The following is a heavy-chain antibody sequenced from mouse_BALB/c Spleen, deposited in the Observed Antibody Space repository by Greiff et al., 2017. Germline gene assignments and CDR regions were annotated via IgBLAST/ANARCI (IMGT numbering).Heavy chain of an antibody. J-gene: IGHJ2*01. D-gene: IGHD2-1*01. Sequence: VQLQQSGPGLVKPSQSLSLTCTVTGYSITSDYAWNWIRQFPGNKLEWMGYISYSGSTSYNPSLKSRISITRDTSKNQFFLQLNSVTTEDTATYYCAKGRDGNYFDYWGQGTTLTVSS. V-gene: IGHV3-2*02. CDR2: ISYSGST. CDR3: AKGRDGNYFDY. CDR1: GYSITSDYA.